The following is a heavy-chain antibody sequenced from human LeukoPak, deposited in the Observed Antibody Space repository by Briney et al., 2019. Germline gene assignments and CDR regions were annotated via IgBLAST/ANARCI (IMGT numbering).Heavy chain of an antibody. V-gene: IGHV4-31*03. CDR1: GDSISNGVKY. J-gene: IGHJ4*02. D-gene: IGHD2-8*02. CDR2: IYHSGRS. CDR3: ARDQVECTGGTCQSRVGFDF. Sequence: SETLSLTCTVSGDSISNGVKYWSWIRQHPGRGLEWIGYIYHSGRSYYNPSLKSRITMSVDTSKNQFSLDLSSVTAADTAVSYCARDQVECTGGTCQSRVGFDFWGQGTLVTVSS.